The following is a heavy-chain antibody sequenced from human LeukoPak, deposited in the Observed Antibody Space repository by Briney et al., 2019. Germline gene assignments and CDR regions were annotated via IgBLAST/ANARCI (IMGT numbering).Heavy chain of an antibody. Sequence: ASVKVSCKTSGYTFTSYYMHWVRQAPGQGLEWMGWVNPTSGGTNYAQKFQGRVTMTRDTSINTAYMELSRLTSDDTAVYYCARYRCKTTSGCEDTDAFDTWGQGTMVTVSS. CDR3: ARYRCKTTSGCEDTDAFDT. J-gene: IGHJ3*02. D-gene: IGHD2/OR15-2a*01. V-gene: IGHV1-2*02. CDR1: GYTFTSYY. CDR2: VNPTSGGT.